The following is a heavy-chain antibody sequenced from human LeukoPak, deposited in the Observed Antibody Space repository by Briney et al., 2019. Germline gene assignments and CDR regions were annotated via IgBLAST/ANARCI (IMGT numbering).Heavy chain of an antibody. Sequence: GGSLRLSCAASGFTFGSYEMNWVRQAPGKGLEWVSYISSSGSTIYYADSVKGRFTISRDNAKNSLYLQMNSLRAEDTAVYYCASTPPSYSSSFIPDYWGQGTLVTVSS. D-gene: IGHD6-13*01. CDR3: ASTPPSYSSSFIPDY. J-gene: IGHJ4*02. CDR1: GFTFGSYE. CDR2: ISSSGSTI. V-gene: IGHV3-48*03.